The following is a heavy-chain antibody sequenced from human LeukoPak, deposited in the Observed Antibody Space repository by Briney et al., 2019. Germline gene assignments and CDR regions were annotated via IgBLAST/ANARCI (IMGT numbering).Heavy chain of an antibody. V-gene: IGHV6-1*01. D-gene: IGHD2-15*01. CDR1: GDSVSSNSVA. CDR3: ARDSRAGYSLPLDH. CDR2: TYYRSKWYS. Sequence: SQTLSLTCAISGDSVSSNSVAWNWIRQSPSRGLEWLGRTYYRSKWYSDYAVSVKSRITINADTSKNQFSLQLNSVTPDDTAVYYCARDSRAGYSLPLDHWRQGTLVTVSS. J-gene: IGHJ4*02.